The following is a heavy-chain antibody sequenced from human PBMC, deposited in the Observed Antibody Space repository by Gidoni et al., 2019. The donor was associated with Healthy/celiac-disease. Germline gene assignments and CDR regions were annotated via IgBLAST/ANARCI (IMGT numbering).Heavy chain of an antibody. J-gene: IGHJ6*02. Sequence: QVQLVESGGGVVKPGRSLRLSCAASGFTFSRYGMHWVRQAPGKGLEWVAVIWYDGSNKYYADSVKGRFTISRDNSKNTLYLQMNSLRAEDTAVYYCARDEYYYDSSASYGMDVWGQGTTVTVSS. V-gene: IGHV3-33*01. CDR2: IWYDGSNK. CDR3: ARDEYYYDSSASYGMDV. CDR1: GFTFSRYG. D-gene: IGHD3-22*01.